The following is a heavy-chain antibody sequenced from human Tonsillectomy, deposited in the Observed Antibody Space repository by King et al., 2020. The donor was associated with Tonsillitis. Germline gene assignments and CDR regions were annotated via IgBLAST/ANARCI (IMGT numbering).Heavy chain of an antibody. D-gene: IGHD2-21*01. CDR3: ARDWRRGGPAGGGVSY. CDR2: ISASASST. V-gene: IGHV3-23*04. Sequence: VQLVESGGGLEQPGGSLRLSCAASGLTFSSYAMSWVRQAPGKGLEWVSVISASASSTFYADSVKGRFTVSRDNSKNTLYLHMNSLSVVDTAMYYCARDWRRGGPAGGGVSYWGPGTMVTVSS. CDR1: GLTFSSYA. J-gene: IGHJ1*01.